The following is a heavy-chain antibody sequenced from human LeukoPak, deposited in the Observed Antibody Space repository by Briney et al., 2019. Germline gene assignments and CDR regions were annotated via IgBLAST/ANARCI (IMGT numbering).Heavy chain of an antibody. Sequence: SETLSLTCTVYGKSFSGYYWTCIRQSPGKGLEWIGEINHSGSTNYNPSLKSRVSISVDTSKNHLSLKLSSVTAADTAVYYCARGGVSVTGYYFAMDVWGQGTTVTVSS. CDR2: INHSGST. V-gene: IGHV4-34*01. CDR3: ARGGVSVTGYYFAMDV. CDR1: GKSFSGYY. D-gene: IGHD2-21*02. J-gene: IGHJ6*02.